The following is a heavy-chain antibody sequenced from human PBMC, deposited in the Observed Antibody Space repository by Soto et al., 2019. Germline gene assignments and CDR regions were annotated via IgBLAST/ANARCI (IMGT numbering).Heavy chain of an antibody. CDR1: GYSFTSYW. CDR2: IYPGDSDT. Sequence: GESLKISCKGSGYSFTSYWIGWVRQMPGKGLEWMGIIYPGDSDTRYSPSFQGQVTISADKSISTAYLQWSSLKASDTAMYYRARRLYCSGGSCYAASGDDFDYWGQGTLVTVSS. D-gene: IGHD2-15*01. J-gene: IGHJ4*02. V-gene: IGHV5-51*01. CDR3: ARRLYCSGGSCYAASGDDFDY.